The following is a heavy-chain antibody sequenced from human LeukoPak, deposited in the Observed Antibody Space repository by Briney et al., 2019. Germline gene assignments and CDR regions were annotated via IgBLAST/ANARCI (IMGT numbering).Heavy chain of an antibody. D-gene: IGHD5-12*01. CDR2: VSGSGGST. V-gene: IGHV3-23*01. CDR1: GFTFSSYA. J-gene: IGHJ4*02. CDR3: AKGWSGHEPGY. Sequence: PGGSLRLSCAASGFTFSSYAMNRVRQAPGKGLEWVSGVSGSGGSTYYADSVKGRFTISRDNSKNTLYLQMNSLRVEDTAVYYCAKGWSGHEPGYWGQGTLVTVSS.